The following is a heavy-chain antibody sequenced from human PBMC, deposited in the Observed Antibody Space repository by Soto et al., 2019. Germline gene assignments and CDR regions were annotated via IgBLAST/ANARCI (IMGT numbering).Heavy chain of an antibody. CDR3: ARDKMVRGVTSTWFDP. J-gene: IGHJ5*02. CDR2: IYYSGST. Sequence: SETLSLTCTVSGGSISSGGYYWSWIRQHPGKGLEWIGYIYYSGSTYYNPSLKSRVTISVDTSKNQFSLKLSSVTAADTAVYYCARDKMVRGVTSTWFDPWGQGTLVTVSS. CDR1: GGSISSGGYY. V-gene: IGHV4-31*03. D-gene: IGHD3-10*01.